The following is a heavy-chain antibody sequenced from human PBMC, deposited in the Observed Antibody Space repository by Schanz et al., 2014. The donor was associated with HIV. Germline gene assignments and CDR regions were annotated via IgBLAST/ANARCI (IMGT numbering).Heavy chain of an antibody. J-gene: IGHJ3*02. CDR1: GDTFRRYS. D-gene: IGHD1-26*01. Sequence: QVQLVQSGAEVKKPGSSVKVSCKASGDTFRRYSIHWVRQGPGQGLEWMGWINPNSGGTNSAQKFQGRVTMSMDTSISTAYMEVRSLRSDDTAVYYCARGIVGATPAFDIWGQGTMVTVSS. CDR3: ARGIVGATPAFDI. V-gene: IGHV1-2*02. CDR2: INPNSGGT.